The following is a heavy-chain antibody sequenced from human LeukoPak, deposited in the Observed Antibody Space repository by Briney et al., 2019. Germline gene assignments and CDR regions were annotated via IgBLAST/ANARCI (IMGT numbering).Heavy chain of an antibody. D-gene: IGHD4/OR15-4a*01. J-gene: IGHJ4*02. CDR3: ARVSLGTFRVLDRYFDY. CDR2: INPNSGGT. V-gene: IGHV1-2*02. CDR1: GYTFTGYY. Sequence: GASVKVSCKASGYTFTGYYIHWVRQTPGQGLEWMGWINPNSGGTRYEQKFQGRVTMTRDTSISTAYMELSSLRSDDTAVYYCARVSLGTFRVLDRYFDYWGQGTLVTVSS.